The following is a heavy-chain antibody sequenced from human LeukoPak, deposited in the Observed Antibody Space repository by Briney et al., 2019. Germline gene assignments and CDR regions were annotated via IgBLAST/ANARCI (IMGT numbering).Heavy chain of an antibody. J-gene: IGHJ4*02. CDR3: AREGTTGWAF. CDR2: IYYSGST. CDR1: GGSISSYY. Sequence: SETLSLTCTVSGGSISSYYWSWLRQPPGKGLEWIGYIYYSGSTKYNPSLNSRVTMSVDTSKNQISLKLSSVTAADTAVYFCAREGTTGWAFWGQGTLVTVSS. D-gene: IGHD1-1*01. V-gene: IGHV4-59*01.